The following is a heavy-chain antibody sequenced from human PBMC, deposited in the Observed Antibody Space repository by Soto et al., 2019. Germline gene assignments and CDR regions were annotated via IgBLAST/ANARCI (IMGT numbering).Heavy chain of an antibody. Sequence: VGSLRLSCVVSGFTFSDSVMAWVRQTPGKGLEWVSGISGSGGRTYYADSVKGRFTISRDNSNNTLSLQMHILRVEDTAVYFCAKGGYYSLFDIWGQGTMVTVSS. V-gene: IGHV3-23*01. CDR3: AKGGYYSLFDI. CDR1: GFTFSDSV. J-gene: IGHJ3*02. CDR2: ISGSGGRT. D-gene: IGHD3-16*01.